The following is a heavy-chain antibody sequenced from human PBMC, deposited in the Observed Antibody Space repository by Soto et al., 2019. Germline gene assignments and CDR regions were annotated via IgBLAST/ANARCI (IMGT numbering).Heavy chain of an antibody. D-gene: IGHD2-15*01. CDR3: VRGGGGGLFDP. CDR2: ISGSGGST. Sequence: GGSLRLSCAASGFTFSSYAMSWVRQAPGKGLEWVSAISGSGGSTYYADSVKGRFTISRDNSKRSLYLQMMSLTAEDTAIYYCVRGGGGGLFDPWGQGTMVTVSS. CDR1: GFTFSSYA. V-gene: IGHV3-23*01. J-gene: IGHJ5*02.